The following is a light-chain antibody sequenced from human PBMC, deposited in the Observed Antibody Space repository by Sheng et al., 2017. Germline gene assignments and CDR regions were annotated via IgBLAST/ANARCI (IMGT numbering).Light chain of an antibody. CDR1: ALTQEY. Sequence: SYELTQPPSMSVFPGQTAEITCSGAALTQEYSFWYQKKAGQAPVLLIYKDIEGAPGIPERFSGSSSETIVTLTIAGVQAEDEADYYCQSGDSLDNEWVFGGGTKLTV. CDR3: QSGDSLDNEWV. CDR2: KDI. J-gene: IGLJ3*02. V-gene: IGLV3-25*03.